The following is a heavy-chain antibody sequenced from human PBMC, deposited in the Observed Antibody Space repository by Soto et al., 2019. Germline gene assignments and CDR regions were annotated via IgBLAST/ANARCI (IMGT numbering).Heavy chain of an antibody. CDR3: ARSQGSSTSLEIYYYYYYGMDV. CDR1: GGTFSSYA. CDR2: IIPIPGTA. Sequence: QVQLVQSGAEVKKPGSSVKVSCKASGGTFSSYAISWVRQAPGQGLEWMGGIIPIPGTANYAQKFQGRVTITAEESTSTAYMELSSLRSEDTAVYYCARSQGSSTSLEIYYYYYYGMDVWGQGTTVTVSS. J-gene: IGHJ6*02. D-gene: IGHD2-2*01. V-gene: IGHV1-69*01.